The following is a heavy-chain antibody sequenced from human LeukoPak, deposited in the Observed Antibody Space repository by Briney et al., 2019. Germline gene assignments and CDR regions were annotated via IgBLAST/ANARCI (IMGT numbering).Heavy chain of an antibody. J-gene: IGHJ6*02. CDR2: ISYDGSNK. Sequence: GGSLRLSCAASGFTFSSYGMHWVRRAPGKGLEWVAVISYDGSNKYYADSVKGRFTISRDNSKNTLYLQMNSLRAEDTAVYYCAKDFSGDYYYGMDVRGQGTTVTVSS. CDR3: AKDFSGDYYYGMDV. D-gene: IGHD3-10*01. CDR1: GFTFSSYG. V-gene: IGHV3-30*18.